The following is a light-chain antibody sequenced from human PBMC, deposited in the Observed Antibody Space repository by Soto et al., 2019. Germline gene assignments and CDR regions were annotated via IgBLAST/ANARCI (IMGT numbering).Light chain of an antibody. CDR1: HDICIY. Sequence: DVQMTQSPSSLSASVGDRVTNTCQANHDICIYLNWYQQKPGKAPKLLIYDASNLETGVPSRFSGSGSGTDLTFTISSLQPEDIATYYCQQYDNLPLFTFGPGTKVDIK. V-gene: IGKV1-33*01. J-gene: IGKJ3*01. CDR2: DAS. CDR3: QQYDNLPLFT.